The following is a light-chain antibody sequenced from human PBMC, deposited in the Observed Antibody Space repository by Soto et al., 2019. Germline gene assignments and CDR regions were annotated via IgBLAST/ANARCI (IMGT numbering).Light chain of an antibody. J-gene: IGLJ1*01. CDR3: CSYTNSATYV. Sequence: QSALAQPASVSGSPGQSITISCTGTSSDGGRYNYVSWYQQHPGKAPKLMIHEVSYRPSGVSSRFSGSKSGNTASLTISGLQAEDEAEYHCCSYTNSATYVFGTGTKGTVL. V-gene: IGLV2-14*01. CDR2: EVS. CDR1: SSDGGRYNY.